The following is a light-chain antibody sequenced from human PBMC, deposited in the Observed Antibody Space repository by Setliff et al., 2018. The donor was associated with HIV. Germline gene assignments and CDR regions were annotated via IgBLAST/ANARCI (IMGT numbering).Light chain of an antibody. CDR3: SSYAITNTRP. CDR1: SSDVGGYSH. V-gene: IGLV2-14*01. CDR2: EVR. J-gene: IGLJ1*01. Sequence: QSVLTQPASVSGSPGQSITISCTGTSSDVGGYSHVSWNKQHPGKAPKLIIYEVRNRPSGVSNRFSGSKSGNTASLTISGLRAEDAADYYCSSYAITNTRPFGTGTKV.